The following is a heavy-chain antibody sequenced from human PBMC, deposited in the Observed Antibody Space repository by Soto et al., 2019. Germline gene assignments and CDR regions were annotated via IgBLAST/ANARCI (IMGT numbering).Heavy chain of an antibody. CDR2: IYYSGNT. J-gene: IGHJ5*02. V-gene: IGHV4-39*01. D-gene: IGHD3-3*01. Sequence: SETLSLTCSVSGGSISSRSYFWGWIRQTPGKGLEWIGNIYYSGNTYYSPSLKSRATISVDSSQSQFSLKLQSVTAADTAVYFCARFRDFSYWFDPWGQGTQVTVSS. CDR1: GGSISSRSYF. CDR3: ARFRDFSYWFDP.